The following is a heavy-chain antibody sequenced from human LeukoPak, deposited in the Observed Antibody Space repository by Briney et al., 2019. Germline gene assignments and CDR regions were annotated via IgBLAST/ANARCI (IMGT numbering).Heavy chain of an antibody. CDR2: ISYDGSNK. V-gene: IGHV3-30*18. D-gene: IGHD3-10*01. J-gene: IGHJ4*02. Sequence: PGGSLRLSCAASGFTFSSYGMHWVRQAPGKGLEWVAVISYDGSNKYYADSVKGRFTISRDNSKNTLYLQMNSLRAEDTAVHYCAKDRVGISVFSWFGELTDYWGQGTLVTVSS. CDR3: AKDRVGISVFSWFGELTDY. CDR1: GFTFSSYG.